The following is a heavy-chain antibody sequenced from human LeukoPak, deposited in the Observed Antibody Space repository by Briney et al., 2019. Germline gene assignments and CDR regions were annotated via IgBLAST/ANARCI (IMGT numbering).Heavy chain of an antibody. CDR3: ARSAGTWFGP. D-gene: IGHD1-1*01. J-gene: IGHJ5*02. CDR1: GFTFSSYE. CDR2: ISSSGSTI. V-gene: IGHV3-48*03. Sequence: GGSLRLSCAASGFTFSSYEMNWVRQAPGKGLEWVSYISSSGSTIYYADSVKGRFTISRDNAKNSLYLQMNSLRVEDTAAYYCARSAGTWFGPWGQGTLVTVSS.